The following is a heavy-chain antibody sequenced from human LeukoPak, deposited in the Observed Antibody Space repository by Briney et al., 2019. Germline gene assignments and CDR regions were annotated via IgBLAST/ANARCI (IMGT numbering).Heavy chain of an antibody. Sequence: SETLSLTCTVSGGSISSSSYYWGWIRQPPGKGLEWIGSIYYSGSTYYNPSLKSRVTISVDTSKNQFSLKLSSVTAADTAVYYCARDAGYYYDSSGYNYWGQGTLVTVSS. V-gene: IGHV4-39*07. J-gene: IGHJ4*02. CDR1: GGSISSSSYY. D-gene: IGHD3-22*01. CDR3: ARDAGYYYDSSGYNY. CDR2: IYYSGST.